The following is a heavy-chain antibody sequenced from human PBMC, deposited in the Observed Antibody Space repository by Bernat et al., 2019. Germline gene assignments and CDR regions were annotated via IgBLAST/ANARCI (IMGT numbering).Heavy chain of an antibody. CDR3: AREGSNIAAAGIPYYMDV. D-gene: IGHD6-13*01. CDR2: ISSSSSYI. J-gene: IGHJ6*03. Sequence: EAQLVESGGGLVKPGGSLRLSCAASGFTFSSYSMNWVRQAPGKGLEWVSSISSSSSYIYYADSVKGRFTISRDNAKNSLYLQMNSLRAEDTAVYYCAREGSNIAAAGIPYYMDVWGKGTTVTVSS. CDR1: GFTFSSYS. V-gene: IGHV3-21*01.